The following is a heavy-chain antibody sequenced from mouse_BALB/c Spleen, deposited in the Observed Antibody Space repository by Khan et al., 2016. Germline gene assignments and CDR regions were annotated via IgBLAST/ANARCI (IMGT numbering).Heavy chain of an antibody. V-gene: IGHV3-1*02. CDR2: IHYSGST. J-gene: IGHJ2*01. CDR3: ATSTSGYWYYFDY. D-gene: IGHD3-1*01. Sequence: LHESGPDLVKPSQSLSLTCTVTGYSIPSHYSWHWIRHFPGNKLEWMGYIHYSGSTNYNPSLKSRISITRDTSKNQFFLQLNSVTTEDTATYYCATSTSGYWYYFDYWGQGTTLTVSS. CDR1: GYSIPSHYS.